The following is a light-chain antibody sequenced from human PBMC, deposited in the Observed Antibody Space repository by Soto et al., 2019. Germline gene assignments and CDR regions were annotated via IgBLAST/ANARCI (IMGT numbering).Light chain of an antibody. CDR1: QSVSSY. CDR3: QQRSNWPPWT. J-gene: IGKJ1*01. CDR2: DAS. Sequence: EIVLTQSPATLSLSPGERATLSCRASQSVSSYLAWYQQKPGQAPRLLIYDASNRATGIPARFSGSGSGTDFTLTISSLEPEYFAVYYCQQRSNWPPWTFGQGTKV. V-gene: IGKV3-11*01.